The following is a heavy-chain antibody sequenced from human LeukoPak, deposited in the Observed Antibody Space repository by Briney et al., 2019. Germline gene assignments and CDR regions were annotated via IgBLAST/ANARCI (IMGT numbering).Heavy chain of an antibody. CDR1: GYTFTGYY. V-gene: IGHV1-2*02. Sequence: ASVKVSCKASGYTFTGYYMHWVRQAPGQGLEWMGWINPNSGGTNYAQKFQGRVTMTRDTSISTAYMELSRLRSDDTAVYYCARDFPRGIAVNYWGQGPLVTVSS. D-gene: IGHD6-19*01. J-gene: IGHJ4*02. CDR2: INPNSGGT. CDR3: ARDFPRGIAVNY.